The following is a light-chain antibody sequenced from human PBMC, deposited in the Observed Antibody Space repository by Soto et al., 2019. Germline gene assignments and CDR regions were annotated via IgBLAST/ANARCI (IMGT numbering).Light chain of an antibody. CDR1: QSVRSNF. J-gene: IGKJ2*01. CDR3: QQYAGSPRT. V-gene: IGKV3-20*01. Sequence: EIVLTQSPGTLSLSPGDTATLSCRASQSVRSNFLAWYQHKPGQAPRLLIHEAYSRATGIPDRFSGSGSDRDFTLTISRLEPEDFAVYYCQQYAGSPRTFGQGTKLEIK. CDR2: EAY.